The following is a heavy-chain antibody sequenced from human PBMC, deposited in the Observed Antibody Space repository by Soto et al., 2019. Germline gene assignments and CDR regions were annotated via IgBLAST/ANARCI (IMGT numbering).Heavy chain of an antibody. V-gene: IGHV1-2*06. CDR3: ARAGNSASRGYSFAFDL. CDR2: MNLDTGGT. J-gene: IGHJ4*02. D-gene: IGHD5-12*01. Sequence: QVQLVQSGAEVKKPGASVRVSCKASGYRFTNYYIHWVRQAPGQGLERMGRMNLDTGGTTYAQKSQGSVTMNRDTSISTAYMEVTNLKSDDTARYYCARAGNSASRGYSFAFDLWGQRTLVTVSS. CDR1: GYRFTNYY.